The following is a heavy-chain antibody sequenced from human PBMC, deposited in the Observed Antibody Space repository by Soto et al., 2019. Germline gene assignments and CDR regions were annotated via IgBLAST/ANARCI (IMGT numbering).Heavy chain of an antibody. D-gene: IGHD2-8*01. J-gene: IGHJ6*04. Sequence: GESLKISCKASGYRFSSYWIAWVRQMPGKGLEWMGIIYPGDSDTRYSPSFQGQVTFSVDKSNNTAYLQWSSLKASDTAMYYCARQGSNGAYYYYGMDVWGKGTAVTVAS. CDR3: ARQGSNGAYYYYGMDV. CDR2: IYPGDSDT. V-gene: IGHV5-51*01. CDR1: GYRFSSYW.